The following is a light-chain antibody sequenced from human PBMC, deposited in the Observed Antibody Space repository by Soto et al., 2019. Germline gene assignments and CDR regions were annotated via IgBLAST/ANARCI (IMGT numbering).Light chain of an antibody. Sequence: DIQMTQSPSSLSASVGDRVTITCRASQSNSSYLNWYQQKPGKAPELLIYAASTLQSGVPSRFSGSGSGTDFTLTISNLQPEDFATYYCQQSYSAPLTFGGGTKVEIK. V-gene: IGKV1-39*01. CDR3: QQSYSAPLT. J-gene: IGKJ4*01. CDR1: QSNSSY. CDR2: AAS.